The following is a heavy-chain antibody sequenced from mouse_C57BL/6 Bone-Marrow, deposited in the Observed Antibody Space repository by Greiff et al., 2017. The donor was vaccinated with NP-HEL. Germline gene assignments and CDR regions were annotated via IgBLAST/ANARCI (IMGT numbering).Heavy chain of an antibody. D-gene: IGHD2-4*01. CDR1: GYTFTDYN. CDR3: ARLRDYAWFAY. V-gene: IGHV1-22*01. Sequence: EVKLMESGPELVKPGASVKMSCKASGYTFTDYNMHWVKQSHGKSLEWIGYINPNNGGTSYNQKFKGKATLTVNKSSSTAYMELRSLTSEDSAVYYCARLRDYAWFAYWGQGTLVTVSA. CDR2: INPNNGGT. J-gene: IGHJ3*01.